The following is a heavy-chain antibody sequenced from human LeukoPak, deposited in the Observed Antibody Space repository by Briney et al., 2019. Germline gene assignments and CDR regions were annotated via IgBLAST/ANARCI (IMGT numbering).Heavy chain of an antibody. Sequence: GGSLRLSCAASGFTFSSYAMSWVRQAPGKGLEWVSSISGSGGSTYYADSVKGRFTISRDNSKNTLYLQMNSLRAEDTAVYYCAKPERGYLLYYYMDVWGKGTTVTVSS. V-gene: IGHV3-23*01. CDR1: GFTFSSYA. J-gene: IGHJ6*03. CDR2: ISGSGGST. CDR3: AKPERGYLLYYYMDV. D-gene: IGHD3-3*01.